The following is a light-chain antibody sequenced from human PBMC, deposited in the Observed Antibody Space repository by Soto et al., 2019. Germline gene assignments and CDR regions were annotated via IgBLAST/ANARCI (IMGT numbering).Light chain of an antibody. J-gene: IGKJ1*01. V-gene: IGKV3-11*01. CDR3: QQRSNWPRT. Sequence: EIVLTQSPATLSLSPGERAPLSCRASQSVSSYLAWYQHKPGQAPRLLIYDASNRATGIPARFSGSGSGTDFTLTISSLEPEVFVVYYCQQRSNWPRTFGQGTKVEIK. CDR2: DAS. CDR1: QSVSSY.